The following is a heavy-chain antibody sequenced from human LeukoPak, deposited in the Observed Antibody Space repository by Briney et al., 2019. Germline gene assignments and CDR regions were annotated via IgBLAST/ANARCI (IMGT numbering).Heavy chain of an antibody. J-gene: IGHJ6*02. D-gene: IGHD2-2*01. V-gene: IGHV1-2*02. Sequence: ASVKVSCKASGYTFTGYYMHWVRQAPGQGLEWMGWINPNSGGTNYAQKFQGRATMTRDTSISTAYMELSRLRSDDTAVYYCAREVPAAIYYYYGMDVWGQGTTVTVSS. CDR3: AREVPAAIYYYYGMDV. CDR2: INPNSGGT. CDR1: GYTFTGYY.